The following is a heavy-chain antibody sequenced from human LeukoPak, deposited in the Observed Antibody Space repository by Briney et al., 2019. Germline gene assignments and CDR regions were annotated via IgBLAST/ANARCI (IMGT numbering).Heavy chain of an antibody. J-gene: IGHJ4*02. Sequence: GGSLSLSCAPSGLTFHNAWMMWARRALGGGLEWVGRIKSKSDGGTTDYATPVKGRFTISRDDSKNTLYVQLNSLKTDDTALYYLLTSTDYCGQGTLVTVSS. D-gene: IGHD3-9*01. CDR1: GLTFHNAW. CDR3: LTSTDY. CDR2: IKSKSDGGTT. V-gene: IGHV3-15*01.